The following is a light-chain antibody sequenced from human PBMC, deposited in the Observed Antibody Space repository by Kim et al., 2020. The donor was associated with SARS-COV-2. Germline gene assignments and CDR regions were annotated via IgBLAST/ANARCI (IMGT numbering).Light chain of an antibody. CDR3: QQYNNWPLT. Sequence: ERVMTQSPATLSVSPGERVILSCRASQTISNNLAWYQQKPGQTPRLLIYGASTRATGIPVRFSGSGSGTEFTLTISSLQSEDFAVYYCQQYNNWPLTFGGGTKVDIK. J-gene: IGKJ4*01. CDR2: GAS. V-gene: IGKV3-15*01. CDR1: QTISNN.